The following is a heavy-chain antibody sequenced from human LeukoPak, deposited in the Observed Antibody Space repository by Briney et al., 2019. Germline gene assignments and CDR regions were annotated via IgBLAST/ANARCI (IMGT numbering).Heavy chain of an antibody. CDR1: GGSFSGHY. Sequence: SETLSLTCAVYGGSFSGHYWSWIRQPPGKGLEWIGEINHSGSTNYNPSLKSRVTISVDTSKNQFSLKLSSVTAADTAVYYCANIVVVPAAIGKQYGMDVWGQGTTVTVSS. J-gene: IGHJ6*02. D-gene: IGHD2-2*01. CDR3: ANIVVVPAAIGKQYGMDV. CDR2: INHSGST. V-gene: IGHV4-34*01.